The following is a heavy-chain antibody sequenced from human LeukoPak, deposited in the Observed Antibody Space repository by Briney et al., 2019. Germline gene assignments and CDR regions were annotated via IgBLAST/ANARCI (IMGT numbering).Heavy chain of an antibody. D-gene: IGHD2-15*01. J-gene: IGHJ4*02. Sequence: SETLSLTCAVYGGSFSGYYWSWIRQPPGKGLEWIGEINHSGSTNYSPSLKSRVTISVDTSKNQFSLRLSSVTAADTAMYYCARGTVPYCSGGSCYLYYFDNWGQGTLVTVSS. CDR1: GGSFSGYY. CDR3: ARGTVPYCSGGSCYLYYFDN. CDR2: INHSGST. V-gene: IGHV4-34*01.